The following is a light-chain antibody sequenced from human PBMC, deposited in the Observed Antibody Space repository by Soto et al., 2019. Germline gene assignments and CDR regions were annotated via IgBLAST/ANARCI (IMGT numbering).Light chain of an antibody. CDR2: GAS. Sequence: EIMMTQSPSTLSVSPGERATLSCRASQSVSSNLAWYQQKPGQAPRLLIYGASTRDPGIPARFSGSGSGTECTLTISSLLYEEFAVTYCRQYNNWASLTFGQGTRLEIK. V-gene: IGKV3-15*01. J-gene: IGKJ5*01. CDR1: QSVSSN. CDR3: RQYNNWASLT.